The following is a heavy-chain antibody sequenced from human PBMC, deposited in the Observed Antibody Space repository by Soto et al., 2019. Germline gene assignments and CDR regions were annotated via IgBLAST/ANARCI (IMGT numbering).Heavy chain of an antibody. J-gene: IGHJ5*01. CDR2: IYYSGTT. V-gene: IGHV4-30-2*01. CDR3: ARGDGYNSNWFDS. Sequence: PXETLSLHCAVSGGSISSGAYSWTWIRQPPGKDLEWIVYIYYSGTTYSHPSLRSRVTISVDRSKNQFSLKMTSVTAADTAVYYCARGDGYNSNWFDSWGQGTLVTVSS. CDR1: GGSISSGAYS. D-gene: IGHD5-12*01.